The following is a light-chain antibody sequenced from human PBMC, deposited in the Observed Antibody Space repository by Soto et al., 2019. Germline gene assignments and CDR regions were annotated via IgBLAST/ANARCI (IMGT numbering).Light chain of an antibody. V-gene: IGKV3D-20*02. CDR2: GAS. CDR3: QQRSNWPTIT. CDR1: QSVSSSY. J-gene: IGKJ5*01. Sequence: IVLTQSPAILALSPGDRATLSCRASQSVSSSYLAWYQHKPCQAPRLLIHGASSRVTGIPDRFSGSGSGTDFTLTITRLEPEDFAVYYCQQRSNWPTITFGQGTRVDIK.